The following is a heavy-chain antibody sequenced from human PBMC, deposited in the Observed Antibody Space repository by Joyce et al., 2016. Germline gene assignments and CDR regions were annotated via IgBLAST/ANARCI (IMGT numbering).Heavy chain of an antibody. CDR1: GYTFTTYY. Sequence: QEQLVQSGAEVKQPGASVKVSCQASGYTFTTYYLHWVRQATGQGLEWMGCINPNNGDTNSAQKFQGRVTMTRATSISTAFMELRRLTSDDTAVYFCVVVVATNSNFDVWGQGTMVTVSS. CDR2: INPNNGDT. D-gene: IGHD2-15*01. V-gene: IGHV1-2*02. CDR3: VVVVATNSNFDV. J-gene: IGHJ3*01.